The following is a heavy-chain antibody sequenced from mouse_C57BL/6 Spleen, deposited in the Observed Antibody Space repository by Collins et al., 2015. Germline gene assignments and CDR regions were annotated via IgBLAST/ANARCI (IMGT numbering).Heavy chain of an antibody. D-gene: IGHD2-1*01. CDR3: ARVYSGNSVFDY. V-gene: IGHV1-22*01. Sequence: ASGYTFTDYNMHWVKQSHGKNLEWIGYVNPNNGGTTYNQNFKAKATLTVNKSSSTAYMELRSLTSEDSAVYYCARVYSGNSVFDYWGQGTTLTVSS. J-gene: IGHJ2*01. CDR1: GYTFTDYN. CDR2: VNPNNGGT.